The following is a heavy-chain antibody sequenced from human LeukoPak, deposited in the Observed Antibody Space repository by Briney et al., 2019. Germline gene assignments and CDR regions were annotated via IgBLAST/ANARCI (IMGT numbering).Heavy chain of an antibody. CDR1: GFNFSNAW. V-gene: IGHV3-15*01. CDR3: TTFVNYYGSGNSVDY. CDR2: IKSKTDGGTT. D-gene: IGHD3-10*01. Sequence: GGSLRLSCAASGFNFSNAWMSWVRQAPGKGLEWVGRIKSKTDGGTTDYAAPVKGRFTISRDDSKNTLYLQMNSLKTEDTAVYYCTTFVNYYGSGNSVDYWGQGTLVTVSS. J-gene: IGHJ4*02.